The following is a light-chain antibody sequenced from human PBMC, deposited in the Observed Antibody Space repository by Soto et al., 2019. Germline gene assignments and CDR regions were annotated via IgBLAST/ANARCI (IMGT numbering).Light chain of an antibody. V-gene: IGKV1-27*01. J-gene: IGKJ2*01. CDR2: AAS. CDR3: QRYNGAPYT. CDR1: QAISNY. Sequence: DLQMTQSPSSLSASVGDRVTITCRANQAISNYLAWYQQRPGRVPQVLIYAASTLQSGVPSRFSGRGSGSEFTLTINGLQPEDVGTYYCQRYNGAPYTFGQGTKVEIK.